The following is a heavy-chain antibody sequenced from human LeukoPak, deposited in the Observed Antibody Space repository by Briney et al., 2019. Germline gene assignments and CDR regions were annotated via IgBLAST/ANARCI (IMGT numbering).Heavy chain of an antibody. V-gene: IGHV3-30-3*01. CDR1: GFTFSSYA. D-gene: IGHD6-13*01. CDR2: ISYDGSNK. J-gene: IGHJ4*02. Sequence: GRSLRLSCEASGFTFSSYAMHWVRQAPGKGLEWVAVISYDGSNKYYADSVKGRFTISRDNSKNTLYLQMNSLRAEDTAVYYCARDSREQLASDYWGQGTLVTVSS. CDR3: ARDSREQLASDY.